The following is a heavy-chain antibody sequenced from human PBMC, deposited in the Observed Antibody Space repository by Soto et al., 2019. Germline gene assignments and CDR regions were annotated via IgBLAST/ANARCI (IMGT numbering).Heavy chain of an antibody. CDR1: GFTFCRSD. D-gene: IGHD2-8*01. V-gene: IGHV3-73*01. Sequence: PWGSLRLSCSASGFTFCRSDLHWVRRAPGKGLECVGRVRSKIHNYATSFADSVRGRFTISRNDSDNTVSLEMSGLKSEDTALYYRSRHEERRRMVHYRMDVWGQGTTVTVT. CDR3: SRHEERRRMVHYRMDV. J-gene: IGHJ6*02. CDR2: VRSKIHNYAT.